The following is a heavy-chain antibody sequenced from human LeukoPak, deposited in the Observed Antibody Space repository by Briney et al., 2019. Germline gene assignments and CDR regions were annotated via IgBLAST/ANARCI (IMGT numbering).Heavy chain of an antibody. D-gene: IGHD3-3*01. J-gene: IGHJ4*02. Sequence: SGGSLRLSCTASGFTFGDYAMSWVRQAPGKGLEWVGFIRSKAYGGTTEYAASVKGRFTISRDDSKSIAYLQMNSLKTEDTAVYYCTRGVLPYYDFWSGYSNGFDYWGQGTLVTVSS. V-gene: IGHV3-49*04. CDR1: GFTFGDYA. CDR3: TRGVLPYYDFWSGYSNGFDY. CDR2: IRSKAYGGTT.